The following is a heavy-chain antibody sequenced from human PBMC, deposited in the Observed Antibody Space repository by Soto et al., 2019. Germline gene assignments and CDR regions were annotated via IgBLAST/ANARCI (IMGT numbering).Heavy chain of an antibody. V-gene: IGHV1-18*01. CDR1: GYTFTSYG. D-gene: IGHD6-13*01. CDR3: ATTHGPIAAAGTEAFDI. J-gene: IGHJ3*02. CDR2: ISAYNGNT. Sequence: ASVKVSWKASGYTFTSYGISLVRQAPGQGLEWMGWISAYNGNTNYARKLQGRVTMTTDTSTSTAYMELRSLRSDDTAVYYCATTHGPIAAAGTEAFDIWGQGTMVTVSS.